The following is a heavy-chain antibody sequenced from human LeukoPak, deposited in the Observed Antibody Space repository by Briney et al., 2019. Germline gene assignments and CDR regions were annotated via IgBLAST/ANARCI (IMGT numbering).Heavy chain of an antibody. J-gene: IGHJ4*02. CDR3: ARRPQSDSSIDY. D-gene: IGHD2/OR15-2a*01. CDR2: ISASGGST. CDR1: GFTFSIYA. Sequence: PGGSLRLSCAASGFTFSIYAMTWVRQAPGKGLEWVSTISASGGSTYYADSVRGRFTISRDNSKKTLFLQVNSLRAEDTAVYFCARRPQSDSSIDYWGQGTLVTVSS. V-gene: IGHV3-23*01.